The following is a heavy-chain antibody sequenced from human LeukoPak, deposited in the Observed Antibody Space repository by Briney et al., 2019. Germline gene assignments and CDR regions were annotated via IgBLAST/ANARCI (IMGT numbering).Heavy chain of an antibody. D-gene: IGHD3-22*01. CDR2: ISAYNGNT. CDR3: ARDPADYYDSSGYPDY. CDR1: GYTFTSYG. V-gene: IGHV1-18*01. J-gene: IGHJ4*02. Sequence: ASVKVSCKASGYTFTSYGISWVRQAPGQGLEWMGWISAYNGNTNYAQKLQGRVTMPTDTSTSTAYMELRSLRSDDTAVYYCARDPADYYDSSGYPDYWGQGTLVTVSS.